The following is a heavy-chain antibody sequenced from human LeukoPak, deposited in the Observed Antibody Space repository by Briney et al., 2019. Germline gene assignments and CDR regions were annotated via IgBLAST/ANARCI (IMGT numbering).Heavy chain of an antibody. J-gene: IGHJ6*02. D-gene: IGHD5/OR15-5a*01. V-gene: IGHV5-51*01. CDR1: GYSFANYW. CDR3: ARALLSHYYGMDV. CDR2: IYPGDSDT. Sequence: GESLKISCKGFGYSFANYWIGWVRQMPGKGLEWMGIIYPGDSDTRYSPSFEGQVTISADKSISTAYLPWSSLKASDTAIYYCARALLSHYYGMDVWGQGTTVTVSS.